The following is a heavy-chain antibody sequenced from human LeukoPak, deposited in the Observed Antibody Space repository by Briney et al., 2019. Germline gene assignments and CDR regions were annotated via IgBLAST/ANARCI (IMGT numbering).Heavy chain of an antibody. Sequence: GGSLRLSCAASGFTFSNYAMTWVRHAPGKGLEWVSYITGSGDTTFYADSATGRFTVSRDNSKNILYLQMNSLRVDGTAVYYCAKDSYVSGRPLHTFDVWGQGTMVTVSS. D-gene: IGHD3-10*01. CDR1: GFTFSNYA. V-gene: IGHV3-23*01. CDR3: AKDSYVSGRPLHTFDV. CDR2: ITGSGDTT. J-gene: IGHJ3*01.